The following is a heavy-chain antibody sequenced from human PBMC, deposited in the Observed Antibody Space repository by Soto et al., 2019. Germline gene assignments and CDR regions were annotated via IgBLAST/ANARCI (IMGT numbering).Heavy chain of an antibody. D-gene: IGHD3-22*01. CDR1: GGTFSSYA. J-gene: IGHJ4*02. CDR2: IIPIFGTA. V-gene: IGHV1-69*13. Sequence: SVKVSCKASGGTFSSYAISWVRQAPGQGLEWMGGIIPIFGTANYAQKFQGRVTITADESTSTAYMELSSLRSEDTAVYYCARLQIPNYYDSSGYPYYFDYWGQGTLVTVSS. CDR3: ARLQIPNYYDSSGYPYYFDY.